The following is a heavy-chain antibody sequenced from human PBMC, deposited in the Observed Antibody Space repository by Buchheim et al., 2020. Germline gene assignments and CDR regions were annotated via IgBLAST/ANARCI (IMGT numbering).Heavy chain of an antibody. D-gene: IGHD2-15*01. J-gene: IGHJ4*02. CDR1: GYTFTGYY. Sequence: QVQLVQSGAEVKKPGASVKVSCKASGYTFTGYYLHWVRQAPGQGLEWMGWINPNSGGTNYAQSFQGRVTMTRDTSISTAYMELNRLRSDDTAVYYCAKVRAAENSAIGYWGQGT. CDR2: INPNSGGT. CDR3: AKVRAAENSAIGY. V-gene: IGHV1-2*02.